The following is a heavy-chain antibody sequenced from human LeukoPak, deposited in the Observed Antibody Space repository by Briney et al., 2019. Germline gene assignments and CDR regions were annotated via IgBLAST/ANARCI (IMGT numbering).Heavy chain of an antibody. J-gene: IGHJ3*02. D-gene: IGHD3-16*01. Sequence: PSETLSLTCTVSGGSMTNNTFYWGWIRQPPGKGLEWIGSIYHTGPTYYNPSLKSRVTISVDTSKNQFSLKLSSVTAADTAVYYCARAGRMGGPGDAFDIWGQGTMVTVSS. CDR3: ARAGRMGGPGDAFDI. V-gene: IGHV4-39*07. CDR2: IYHTGPT. CDR1: GGSMTNNTFY.